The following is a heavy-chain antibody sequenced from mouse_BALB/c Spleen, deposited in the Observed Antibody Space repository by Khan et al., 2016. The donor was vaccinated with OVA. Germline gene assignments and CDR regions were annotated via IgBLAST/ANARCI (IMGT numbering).Heavy chain of an antibody. CDR3: ARENYCGRSCYAMDY. D-gene: IGHD1-1*01. CDR1: GYTFTSYW. Sequence: DLVKPGASVKLSCKASGYTFTSYWINWIKQRPGQGLEWIGRIGPGSSNTYYNEMFKGKATLTVDTSYSTVFIQLSSLSSEDSAVSFCARENYCGRSCYAMDYWGQGTSVTVSS. J-gene: IGHJ4*01. V-gene: IGHV1S41*01. CDR2: IGPGSSNT.